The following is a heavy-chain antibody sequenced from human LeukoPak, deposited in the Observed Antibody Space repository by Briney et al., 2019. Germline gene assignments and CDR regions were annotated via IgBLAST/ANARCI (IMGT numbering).Heavy chain of an antibody. CDR2: IYTSGST. Sequence: PSETLSLTCTVSGGSISSYYWSWIRQPAGKGLEWIGRIYTSGSTNYNPSLKSRVTMPVDTSKNQFSLKLSSVTAADTAVYYCARDRFVGTPASFDIWGQGTMVTVSS. CDR3: ARDRFVGTPASFDI. D-gene: IGHD3-10*01. V-gene: IGHV4-4*07. J-gene: IGHJ3*02. CDR1: GGSISSYY.